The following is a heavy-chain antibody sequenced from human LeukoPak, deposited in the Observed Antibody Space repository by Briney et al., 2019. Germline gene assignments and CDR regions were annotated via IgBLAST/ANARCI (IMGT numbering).Heavy chain of an antibody. Sequence: GGSLRLSCAASGFAFSNAWMRWVRQAPGKGLEWVGRIKSKADGGTIDYAAPAKGRFTISRDDSRNTLYLQMNSLKTEDTAVYYCTTKGTILTGYYSDYWGQGTLVTVSS. CDR3: TTKGTILTGYYSDY. CDR1: GFAFSNAW. J-gene: IGHJ4*02. V-gene: IGHV3-15*01. CDR2: IKSKADGGTI. D-gene: IGHD3-9*01.